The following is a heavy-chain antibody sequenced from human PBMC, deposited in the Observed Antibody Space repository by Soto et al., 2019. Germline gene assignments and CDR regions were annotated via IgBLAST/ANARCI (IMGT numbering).Heavy chain of an antibody. CDR2: IGTAGDT. V-gene: IGHV3-13*01. CDR1: GFTFNSYA. D-gene: IGHD1-26*01. CDR3: ARDVVVGSNYWYFDL. J-gene: IGHJ2*01. Sequence: HPGGSLRLSCAASGFTFNSYAMSWVRQAPGKGLEWVSAIGTAGDTYYPGSVKGRFTISRENAKNSLYLQMNSLRAGDTAVYYCARDVVVGSNYWYFDLWGRGTLVTVSS.